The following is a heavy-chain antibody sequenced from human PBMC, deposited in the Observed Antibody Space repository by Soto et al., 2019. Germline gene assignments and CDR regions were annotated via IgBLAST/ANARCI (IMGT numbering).Heavy chain of an antibody. D-gene: IGHD6-13*01. CDR1: GYSFTSDW. J-gene: IGHJ6*02. V-gene: IGHV5-10-1*01. CDR3: AREYSPQVVHSSSRTYYGMDV. Sequence: PGEFLKISCKGSGYSFTSDWISWVRQMPGKGLWWMGRIDPSDSYTNYSPSFQGHVTISADKSISTAYLQWSSLKASDTAMYYCAREYSPQVVHSSSRTYYGMDVSGQGTTVTVSS. CDR2: IDPSDSYT.